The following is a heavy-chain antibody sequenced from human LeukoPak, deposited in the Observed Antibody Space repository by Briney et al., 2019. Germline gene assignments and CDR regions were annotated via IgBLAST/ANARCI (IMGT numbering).Heavy chain of an antibody. J-gene: IGHJ4*02. CDR3: ARSHSGRFDY. CDR1: ADSVSSNTAV. D-gene: IGHD3-10*01. Sequence: SQTLSLTCAISADSVSSNTAVWNWVRQSPSRGLEWLGRTYYRSKWNNDYAVSVKSRITINPDTSKNQFSLQLNSVTPGDTAVYYCARSHSGRFDYWGQGTLVTVSS. CDR2: TYYRSKWNN. V-gene: IGHV6-1*01.